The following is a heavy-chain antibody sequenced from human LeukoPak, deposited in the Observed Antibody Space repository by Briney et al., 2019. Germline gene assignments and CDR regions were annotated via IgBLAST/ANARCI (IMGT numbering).Heavy chain of an antibody. CDR1: GFTFSNYG. V-gene: IGHV3-30*03. CDR3: ARDLNEYGERYYFDD. CDR2: ISYDGSNK. J-gene: IGHJ4*02. D-gene: IGHD4/OR15-4a*01. Sequence: GGSLRLSCAASGFTFSNYGMHWVRQAPGKGLEWVAVISYDGSNKYYADSVKGRFTISRDNSKNTLYLQMNSLRAADTAVYYCARDLNEYGERYYFDDWGQGTLVIVSS.